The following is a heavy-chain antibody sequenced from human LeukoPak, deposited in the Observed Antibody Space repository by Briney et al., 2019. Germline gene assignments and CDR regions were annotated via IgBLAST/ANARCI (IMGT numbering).Heavy chain of an antibody. J-gene: IGHJ6*03. CDR2: VYYTGTT. D-gene: IGHD1-26*01. CDR3: AKFGTYPVHVSYSYYYMDV. Sequence: SETLSLTCTVSGGSISAHYWSWIRQSPGKGLEYIGDVYYTGTTNYNPSLKSRVTMSVDTSNNQFSLRLTSVTAADTALYYCAKFGTYPVHVSYSYYYMDVWVKGTTVSVSS. V-gene: IGHV4-59*11. CDR1: GGSISAHY.